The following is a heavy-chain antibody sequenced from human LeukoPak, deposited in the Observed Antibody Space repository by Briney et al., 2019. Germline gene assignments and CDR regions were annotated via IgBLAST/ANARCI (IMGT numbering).Heavy chain of an antibody. V-gene: IGHV3-23*01. D-gene: IGHD3-10*01. Sequence: PGGSLRLSCAASGFTFSSYAMSWVRQTPGKGPEWVSAISGSGGSTYYADSVKGRFTISRDNSKNTLYLQMNSLRAEDTAVYYCAKDFYGSGVPHLAFDIWGQGTMVTVSS. CDR3: AKDFYGSGVPHLAFDI. CDR2: ISGSGGST. J-gene: IGHJ3*02. CDR1: GFTFSSYA.